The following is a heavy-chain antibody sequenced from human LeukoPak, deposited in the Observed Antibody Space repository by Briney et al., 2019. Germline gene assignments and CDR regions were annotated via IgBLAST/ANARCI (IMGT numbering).Heavy chain of an antibody. D-gene: IGHD6-19*01. Sequence: GGSLRLSCAASGFTFSSYSMNWVRQAPGKELEWVSSISSSSSYIYYADSVKGRFTISGDNAKNSLYLQMNSLRAEDTAVYYCARAAMAGTGGFDYWGQGTLVTVSS. CDR1: GFTFSSYS. CDR2: ISSSSSYI. J-gene: IGHJ4*02. V-gene: IGHV3-21*01. CDR3: ARAAMAGTGGFDY.